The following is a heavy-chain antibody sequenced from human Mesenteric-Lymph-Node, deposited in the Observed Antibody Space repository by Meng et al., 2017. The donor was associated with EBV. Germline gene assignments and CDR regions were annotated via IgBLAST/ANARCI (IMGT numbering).Heavy chain of an antibody. D-gene: IGHD4-17*01. Sequence: QVQLQQWGAGLGQPSQTLSPTCAVSGGSISSGGYYWSWIRQSPGKGLQWIGYIYYTGSAHYNPPLKSRVTISVDTSKNQFSLNLSSVTPADTAVYYCARVMDADSDFDYWGQGTLVTVSS. CDR1: GGSISSGGYY. J-gene: IGHJ4*02. CDR2: IYYTGSA. V-gene: IGHV4-30-4*01. CDR3: ARVMDADSDFDY.